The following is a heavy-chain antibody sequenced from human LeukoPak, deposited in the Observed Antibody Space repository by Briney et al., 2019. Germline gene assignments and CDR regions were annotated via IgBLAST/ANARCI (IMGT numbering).Heavy chain of an antibody. Sequence: GGSLRLSCAASGFTFSSYGMSWVRQAPGKGLEWVSAISGSGGSTYYADSVKGRFTISRDNSKNTLYLQMNSLRAEDTAVYYCAKGLLWFGESLYYFDYWGQGTLVTVSS. CDR1: GFTFSSYG. V-gene: IGHV3-23*01. D-gene: IGHD3-10*01. CDR2: ISGSGGST. J-gene: IGHJ4*02. CDR3: AKGLLWFGESLYYFDY.